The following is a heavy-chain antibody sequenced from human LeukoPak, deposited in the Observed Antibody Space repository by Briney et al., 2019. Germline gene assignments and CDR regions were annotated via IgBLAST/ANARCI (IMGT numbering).Heavy chain of an antibody. D-gene: IGHD2-2*01. V-gene: IGHV3-13*04. J-gene: IGHJ6*02. CDR2: IGSAGDT. Sequence: PGRSLRLSCAASGFTFSTYDMHWVRQATGKGLEWVSAIGSAGDTYYPGSVKGRFTISRENAKNSLYLQMNSLRAGDTAVYYCARGMRYCSSTSCYESYGMDVWGQGTTVTVSS. CDR3: ARGMRYCSSTSCYESYGMDV. CDR1: GFTFSTYD.